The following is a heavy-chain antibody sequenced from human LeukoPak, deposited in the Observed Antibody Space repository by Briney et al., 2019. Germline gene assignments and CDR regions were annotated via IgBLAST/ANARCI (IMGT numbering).Heavy chain of an antibody. CDR2: ISGSGGST. J-gene: IGHJ4*02. CDR3: AKEGVLRYFDWLLFDY. Sequence: PGGSLRLSCAASGFTFSSYAMSWVRQAPGKGLEWVSAISGSGGSTYYADSVKGRFTISRDNSKNTLYLQMNSLRAEDTAVYYCAKEGVLRYFDWLLFDYWDQGTLVTVSS. V-gene: IGHV3-23*01. CDR1: GFTFSSYA. D-gene: IGHD3-9*01.